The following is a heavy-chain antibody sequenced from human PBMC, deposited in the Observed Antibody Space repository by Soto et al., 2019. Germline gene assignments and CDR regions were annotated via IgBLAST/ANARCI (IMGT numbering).Heavy chain of an antibody. V-gene: IGHV2-26*01. D-gene: IGHD3-22*01. CDR3: ARIRGHYYNRSGSYRENWFDP. Sequence: QVTLKESGPVLVKPTETLTLTCTVSGFSLNTGGMGVSWIRQPPGKALEWLAHIFSNDEKSFSTSLKTRLTISRDTSKSQVVLTLTNVDPVDTSTYFCARIRGHYYNRSGSYRENWFDPWGQGILVTVSS. J-gene: IGHJ5*02. CDR2: IFSNDEK. CDR1: GFSLNTGGMG.